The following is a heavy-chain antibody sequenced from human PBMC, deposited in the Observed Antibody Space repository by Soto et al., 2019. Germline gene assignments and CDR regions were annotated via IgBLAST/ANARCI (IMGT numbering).Heavy chain of an antibody. V-gene: IGHV4-59*01. CDR1: GGSTSFYY. Sequence: NPSETLSLTCTVSGGSTSFYYWTWIRQPPGKGLEWIGNIYYSGSTNYNPSLKSRVTISLDTSKSQFSLKLSSVTAADTAVYYCARGSFPGGFDPWGQGTLVTVSS. J-gene: IGHJ5*02. CDR3: ARGSFPGGFDP. D-gene: IGHD3-10*01. CDR2: IYYSGST.